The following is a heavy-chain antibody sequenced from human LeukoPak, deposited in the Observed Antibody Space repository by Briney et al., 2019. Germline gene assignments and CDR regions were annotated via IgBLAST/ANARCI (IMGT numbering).Heavy chain of an antibody. D-gene: IGHD2-21*01. J-gene: IGHJ4*02. V-gene: IGHV1-2*06. CDR3: ARDSADRRVVVITLPFDY. Sequence: ASVEVSCKASGYTFTHYYIHWVRQAPGQGLEWMGRINPNSGGTNYAQKFQGRVTLTRDSSISTAYMELSRLRSDDTAVYYCARDSADRRVVVITLPFDYWGQGTVVTVSS. CDR2: INPNSGGT. CDR1: GYTFTHYY.